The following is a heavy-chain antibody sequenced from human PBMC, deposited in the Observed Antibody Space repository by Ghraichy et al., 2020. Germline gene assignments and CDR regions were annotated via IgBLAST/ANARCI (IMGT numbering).Heavy chain of an antibody. V-gene: IGHV1-8*03. CDR1: GYTFVNHD. Sequence: ASVKVSCRASGYTFVNHDIDWVRQAAGQGLEWMGWMNSNTGNTGYAQNFQGRVTFTRDTSINTAYMELNSLRSDDTAVYYCARGAGTEGLDWFDPWGQGTLVIVSS. D-gene: IGHD1-7*01. J-gene: IGHJ5*02. CDR3: ARGAGTEGLDWFDP. CDR2: MNSNTGNT.